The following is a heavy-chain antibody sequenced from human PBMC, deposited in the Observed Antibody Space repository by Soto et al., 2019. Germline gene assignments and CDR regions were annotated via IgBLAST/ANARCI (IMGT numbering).Heavy chain of an antibody. CDR1: GYSFPNYW. Sequence: GESLKISCKGSGYSFPNYWINWVRQTPGKGLEWMGIVYPGDSKTGYSPSFQGQVTISVDKSISTAYLQWNSLTASDTAMYYCARQGWGSRYYYGVDVWGQRTPVTVSS. J-gene: IGHJ6*02. D-gene: IGHD3-16*01. CDR3: ARQGWGSRYYYGVDV. CDR2: VYPGDSKT. V-gene: IGHV5-51*01.